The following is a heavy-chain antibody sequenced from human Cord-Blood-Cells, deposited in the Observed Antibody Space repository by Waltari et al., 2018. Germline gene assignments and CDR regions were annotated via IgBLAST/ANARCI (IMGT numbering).Heavy chain of an antibody. D-gene: IGHD6-6*01. CDR1: GGPFSSYA. Sequence: QVQLVQSGDEVEKPGSSVEVSCKASGGPFSSYAISWVRQAPGQGLEWMGGIIPIFGTANYAQKFQGRVTITADESTSTAYMELSSLRSEDTAVYYCARDSPGNARYGMDVWGQGTTVTVSS. J-gene: IGHJ6*02. V-gene: IGHV1-69*01. CDR2: IIPIFGTA. CDR3: ARDSPGNARYGMDV.